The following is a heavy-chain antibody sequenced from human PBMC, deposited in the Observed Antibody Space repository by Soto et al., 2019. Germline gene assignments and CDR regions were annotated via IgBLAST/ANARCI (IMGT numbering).Heavy chain of an antibody. D-gene: IGHD3-16*01. CDR3: ARDPWAADY. Sequence: GGSLRLSCAASGFTVSTKYMSWVRQAPGKGLEWVSVIYSGGSTFYADSVRGRFTISRDNSKNTVNLQMNSLRAEDTAVYCCARDPWAADYWGQGTLVTVSS. J-gene: IGHJ4*02. CDR2: IYSGGST. CDR1: GFTVSTKY. V-gene: IGHV3-66*01.